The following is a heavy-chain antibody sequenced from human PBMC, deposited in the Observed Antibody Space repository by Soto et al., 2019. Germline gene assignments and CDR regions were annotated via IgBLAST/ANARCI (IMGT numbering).Heavy chain of an antibody. CDR3: ARVEFLWFGELLSDYYYYYGMDV. CDR1: CYTFTSYG. Sequence: GXSAEVSFKGSCYTFTSYGISWVRQAPGQGLEWMGWISAYNGNTNYAQKLQGRVTMTTDTSTSTAYMELRSLRSDDTAVYYCARVEFLWFGELLSDYYYYYGMDVWGQGTTVSVSS. J-gene: IGHJ6*02. D-gene: IGHD3-10*01. CDR2: ISAYNGNT. V-gene: IGHV1-18*04.